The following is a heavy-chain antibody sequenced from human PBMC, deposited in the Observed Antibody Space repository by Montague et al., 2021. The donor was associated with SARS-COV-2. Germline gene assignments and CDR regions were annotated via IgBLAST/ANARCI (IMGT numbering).Heavy chain of an antibody. Sequence: SETLSLTCAVYGGSFSGYYRSWIRQPPGKGLEWIGEINHSGSTNYNPSLKSRVTISVDTSKNQFSLKLSSVTAADTAVYYCTRGDLRYSSSWYLDYWGQGTLVTVSS. CDR1: GGSFSGYY. D-gene: IGHD6-13*01. CDR3: TRGDLRYSSSWYLDY. CDR2: INHSGST. V-gene: IGHV4-34*01. J-gene: IGHJ4*02.